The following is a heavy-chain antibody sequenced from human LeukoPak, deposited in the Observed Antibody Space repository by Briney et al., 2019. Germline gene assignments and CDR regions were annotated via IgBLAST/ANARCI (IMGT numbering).Heavy chain of an antibody. V-gene: IGHV3-9*01. J-gene: IGHJ4*02. D-gene: IGHD6-13*01. Sequence: GGSLRLSCAASGFTFSSYAMHWVRQAPGKGLEWVSGISWNSGSIGYADSVKGRFTISRDNAKNSLYLQMNSLRAEDTALYYCAKDLSSSWYLGFDYWGQGALVTVSS. CDR3: AKDLSSSWYLGFDY. CDR2: ISWNSGSI. CDR1: GFTFSSYA.